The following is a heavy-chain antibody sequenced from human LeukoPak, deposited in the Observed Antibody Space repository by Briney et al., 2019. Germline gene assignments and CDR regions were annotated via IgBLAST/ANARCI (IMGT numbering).Heavy chain of an antibody. Sequence: PSETLSLTCTVSGGSISSYYWSWIRQPPGKGREWLGYIYYSGSTNYNPSLKSRVTISVDTSKNQFSLKLSSVTAADTAVYYCAREFRGGYYFDYWGQGTLVTVSS. CDR2: IYYSGST. CDR1: GGSISSYY. D-gene: IGHD1-14*01. CDR3: AREFRGGYYFDY. J-gene: IGHJ4*02. V-gene: IGHV4-59*01.